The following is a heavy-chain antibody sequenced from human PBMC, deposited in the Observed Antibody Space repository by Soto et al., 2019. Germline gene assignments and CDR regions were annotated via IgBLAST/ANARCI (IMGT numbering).Heavy chain of an antibody. V-gene: IGHV1-18*01. J-gene: IGHJ4*02. CDR2: ISAYNGNT. Sequence: QVQLVQSGAEVKKPGASVKVSCKASGYTFTSYGVSWVRQAPGQGLEWMGWISAYNGNTKYAQKLQGRVTMTTDTSTNTTYMDLRSLRSDDTAVYYCARDSPPVDYWGQGTLVTVSS. CDR1: GYTFTSYG. CDR3: ARDSPPVDY.